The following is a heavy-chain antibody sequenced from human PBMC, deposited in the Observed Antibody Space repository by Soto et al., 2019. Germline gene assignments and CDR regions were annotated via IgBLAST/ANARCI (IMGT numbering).Heavy chain of an antibody. V-gene: IGHV4-4*07. CDR1: GGAITAYY. Sequence: SETLSLTCTVSGGAITAYYWSWIRQPVGEGLQWIGRVYSTGSTNYNPSLRSRVTMSVDTSQNQFFLRLSSVTASDPAVYYCARAEYYDCNNWFVHWGPGILVTVSS. CDR3: ARAEYYDCNNWFVH. D-gene: IGHD3-16*01. CDR2: VYSTGST. J-gene: IGHJ5*02.